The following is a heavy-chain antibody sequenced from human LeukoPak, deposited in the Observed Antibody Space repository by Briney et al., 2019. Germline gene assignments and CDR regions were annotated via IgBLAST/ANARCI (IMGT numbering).Heavy chain of an antibody. D-gene: IGHD4/OR15-4a*01. CDR1: GFTFSSYA. Sequence: GGSLRLSCAASGFTFSSYAMHWVRQAPGKGLEWVAVMSYDGTVKYYADSVKGRFTISRDNSKNTLYLQMNSLRAEDTAVYYCARRAGAYSHPYDYWGQGTLVTVSS. V-gene: IGHV3-30*04. CDR3: ARRAGAYSHPYDY. CDR2: MSYDGTVK. J-gene: IGHJ4*02.